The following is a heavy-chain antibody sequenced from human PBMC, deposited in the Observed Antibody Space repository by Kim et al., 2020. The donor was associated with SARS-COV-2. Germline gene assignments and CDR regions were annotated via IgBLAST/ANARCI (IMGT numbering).Heavy chain of an antibody. CDR2: IYYSGST. D-gene: IGHD3-22*01. CDR3: AREVGSGYYGYFDY. V-gene: IGHV4-59*01. Sequence: SETLSLTCTVSGGSISSYYWSWIRQPPGKGLEWIGYIYYSGSTNYNPSLKSRVTISVDTSKNQFSLKLSSVTAADTAVYYCAREVGSGYYGYFDYWGQGTLVTVSS. CDR1: GGSISSYY. J-gene: IGHJ4*02.